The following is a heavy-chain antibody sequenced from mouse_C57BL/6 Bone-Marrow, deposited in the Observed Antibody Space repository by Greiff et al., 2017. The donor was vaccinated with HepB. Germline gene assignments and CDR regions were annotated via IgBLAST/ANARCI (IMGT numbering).Heavy chain of an antibody. J-gene: IGHJ4*01. CDR3: TLWRAIDY. CDR1: GFNIKDDY. V-gene: IGHV14-4*01. CDR2: IDPENGDT. D-gene: IGHD1-1*02. Sequence: EVQLQESGAELVRPGASVKLSCTASGFNIKDDYMHWVKQRPEQGLEWIGWIDPENGDTEYASKFQGKATITAYTSSNTAYLQLSSLTAEDTAVYYCTLWRAIDYWGQGTSVTVSS.